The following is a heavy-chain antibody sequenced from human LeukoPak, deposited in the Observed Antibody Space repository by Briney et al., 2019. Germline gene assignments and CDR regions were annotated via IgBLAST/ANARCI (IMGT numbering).Heavy chain of an antibody. CDR1: GFTFDDYG. Sequence: GGSLRLSCAASGFTFDDYGMGWVRQAPGKGPEWVSGINWSGGSTGYADSVRGRFAISRDNAENSLYLQMNSLRAEDTALYYCARPRLRDYYFDYWGQGTLVTVSS. J-gene: IGHJ4*02. CDR3: ARPRLRDYYFDY. V-gene: IGHV3-20*04. D-gene: IGHD4-17*01. CDR2: INWSGGST.